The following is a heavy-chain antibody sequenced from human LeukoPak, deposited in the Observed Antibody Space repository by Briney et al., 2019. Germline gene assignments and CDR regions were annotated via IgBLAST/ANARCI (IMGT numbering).Heavy chain of an antibody. CDR2: INHSGST. CDR1: GGSFSGYY. V-gene: IGHV4-34*01. CDR3: ARTDSYGYVHDY. D-gene: IGHD5-18*01. J-gene: IGHJ4*02. Sequence: PSETLSLTCAVYGGSFSGYYWSWIRQPPGKGLEWIGEINHSGSTNYNPSPKSRVTMSVDTSKNQFSLKLSSVTAVDTAVYYCARTDSYGYVHDYWGQGTLVTVSS.